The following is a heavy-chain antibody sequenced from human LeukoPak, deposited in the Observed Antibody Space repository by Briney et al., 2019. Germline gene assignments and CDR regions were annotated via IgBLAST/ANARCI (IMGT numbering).Heavy chain of an antibody. Sequence: ASVKVSCKASGYTFSSYAMNWVRQAPGQGLEWMGWINTNTGNPTYAQGLTGRFVFSLDTSVSTAYLQISSLQAEDTAVYYCARSNNDGDYLGVGFDYWGQGTLVTVSS. D-gene: IGHD4-17*01. CDR3: ARSNNDGDYLGVGFDY. V-gene: IGHV7-4-1*02. CDR1: GYTFSSYA. CDR2: INTNTGNP. J-gene: IGHJ4*02.